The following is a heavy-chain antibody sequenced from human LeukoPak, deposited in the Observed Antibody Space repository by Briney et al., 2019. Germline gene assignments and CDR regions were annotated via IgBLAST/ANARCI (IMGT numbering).Heavy chain of an antibody. CDR2: ISAYNGYK. CDR3: AREVVGYCTSTSCPFLRYFDWPAGDAFDI. CDR1: GYTLTSYG. J-gene: IGHJ3*02. D-gene: IGHD2-2*01. Sequence: SVQVSCKASGYTLTSYGISWVRPANGQEHEWMGWISAYNGYKNYAQKLQGRVTMNTDTSPSKAYMEPRSLRSDATAVYYCAREVVGYCTSTSCPFLRYFDWPAGDAFDIWGQGTMVTVSS. V-gene: IGHV1-18*01.